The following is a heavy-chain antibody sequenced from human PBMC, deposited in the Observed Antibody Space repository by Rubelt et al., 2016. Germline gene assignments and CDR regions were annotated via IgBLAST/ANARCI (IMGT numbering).Heavy chain of an antibody. D-gene: IGHD4-17*01. V-gene: IGHV3-11*06. CDR2: ITSSSGSYT. Sequence: GKGLEWVSYITSSSGSYTNYADSVKGRFTISRDNAKNSLYLQMNNLRAEDTAVYYCARDITVTSLRGRSVDYAMDVWGQGTTVTVSS. J-gene: IGHJ6*02. CDR3: ARDITVTSLRGRSVDYAMDV.